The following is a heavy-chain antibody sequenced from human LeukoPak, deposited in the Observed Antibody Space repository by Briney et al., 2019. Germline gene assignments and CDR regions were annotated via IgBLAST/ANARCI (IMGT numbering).Heavy chain of an antibody. D-gene: IGHD3-10*01. V-gene: IGHV4-39*01. J-gene: IGHJ4*02. CDR2: IYYSGST. CDR1: GGSISSNSYY. CDR3: ARTRYYYNSRSYGAPYYFDY. Sequence: SETLSLTCAVSGGSISSNSYYWGWIRQPPGKGLEWIGSIYYSGSTYYNPSLKSRVTISVDTSKNQFPLKLSSVTAADTAVYYCARTRYYYNSRSYGAPYYFDYWGQGTLVTVSS.